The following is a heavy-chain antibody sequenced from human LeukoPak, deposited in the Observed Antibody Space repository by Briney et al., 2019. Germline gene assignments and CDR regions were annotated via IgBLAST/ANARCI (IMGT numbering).Heavy chain of an antibody. J-gene: IGHJ4*02. Sequence: SETLSLTCAVYGGSFSGYYWSWIRQPPGKGLEWIGEINHSGSTNYNPSLKSRVTISVDTSKNQFSLKLSSVTAADTAVYYCARVLAPWGYFDYWGQGTLVTVSS. CDR3: ARVLAPWGYFDY. D-gene: IGHD3-3*01. CDR1: GGSFSGYY. CDR2: INHSGST. V-gene: IGHV4-34*01.